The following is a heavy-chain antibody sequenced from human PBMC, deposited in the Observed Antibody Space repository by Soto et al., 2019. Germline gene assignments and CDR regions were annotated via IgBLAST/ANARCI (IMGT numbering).Heavy chain of an antibody. V-gene: IGHV3-23*01. CDR2: ISGSGGGT. D-gene: IGHD2-8*01. J-gene: IGHJ4*02. CDR3: TKHLSNGSPDY. CDR1: GFDFSSCG. Sequence: PGGSLRLSCAAAGFDFSSCGMSWVRPTPGKGLEWVSLISGSGGGTYYADSVKGRFTISRDNAKNTLYLQMNSLRAEDTAVFYCTKHLSNGSPDYWGQGTLVTVSS.